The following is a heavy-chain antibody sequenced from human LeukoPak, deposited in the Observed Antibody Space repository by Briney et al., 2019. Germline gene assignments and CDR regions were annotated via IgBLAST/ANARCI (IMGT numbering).Heavy chain of an antibody. CDR2: IYYSGST. J-gene: IGHJ4*02. CDR3: ARGPYYYDSSGD. Sequence: SETLSLTCTVSGGSISSYYWSWIRQPPGKGLEWIGYIYYSGSTNYNPSLRSRVTISVDTSKNQFSLKLSSVTAADTAVYYCARGPYYYDSSGDWGQGTLVTVSS. CDR1: GGSISSYY. D-gene: IGHD3-22*01. V-gene: IGHV4-59*01.